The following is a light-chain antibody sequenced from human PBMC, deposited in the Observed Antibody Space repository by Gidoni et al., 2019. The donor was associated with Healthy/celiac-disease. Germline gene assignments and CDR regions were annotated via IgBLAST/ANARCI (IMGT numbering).Light chain of an antibody. V-gene: IGKV1-5*01. CDR2: DAY. CDR1: QSISSW. Sequence: DIQMTQYPSTLSASVGDRVTITCRASQSISSWLAWYQQKPGKAPKLLIYDAYSLESGVPSRFSGRGSGTEFTLTISSLQPDDVATYYCQPYYSYSRTFGQGTKVEIK. J-gene: IGKJ1*01. CDR3: QPYYSYSRT.